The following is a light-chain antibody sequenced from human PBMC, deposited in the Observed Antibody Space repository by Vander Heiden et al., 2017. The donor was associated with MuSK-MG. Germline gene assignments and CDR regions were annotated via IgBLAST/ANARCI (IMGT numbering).Light chain of an antibody. CDR3: QQGDSPPYT. V-gene: IGKV1-39*01. CDR1: QSINSY. CDR2: AAS. Sequence: DIQLTQSPSSLSASVGDRVTITCRASQSINSYVDWYQQKPGKAPKLLIYAASSLESGVPSRFGGSGSGTDFTLTISRLQPEDFATYYCQQGDSPPYTFGQGTKMAIK. J-gene: IGKJ2*01.